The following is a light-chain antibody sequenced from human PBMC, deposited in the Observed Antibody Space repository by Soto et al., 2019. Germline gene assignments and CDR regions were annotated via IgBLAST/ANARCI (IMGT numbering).Light chain of an antibody. V-gene: IGKV3-20*01. CDR1: QSVSRNY. CDR2: TAS. Sequence: EIVFTQSPATRSLSPGERSILSCRASQSVSRNYLAWYQQKPGQAPRLIIYTASRRETGIPDLFSGSGSGTEFTLTISRLEPEDSAVYYCQQYSRATITFGQGTGLEIK. J-gene: IGKJ5*01. CDR3: QQYSRATIT.